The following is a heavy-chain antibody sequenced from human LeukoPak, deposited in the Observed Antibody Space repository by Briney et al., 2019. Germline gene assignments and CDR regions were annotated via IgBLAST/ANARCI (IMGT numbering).Heavy chain of an antibody. J-gene: IGHJ4*02. V-gene: IGHV1-46*01. D-gene: IGHD6-13*01. Sequence: ASVKVSCKASGYTFTGYYMHWVRQAPGQGLEWMGIINPSGGSTSYAQKFQGRVTMTRDTSTSTVYMELSSLRSEDTAVYYCATMMDPAAAFDYWGQGTLVTVSS. CDR1: GYTFTGYY. CDR2: INPSGGST. CDR3: ATMMDPAAAFDY.